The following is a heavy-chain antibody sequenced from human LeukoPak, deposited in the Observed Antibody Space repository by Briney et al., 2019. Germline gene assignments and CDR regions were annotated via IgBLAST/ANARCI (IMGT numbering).Heavy chain of an antibody. Sequence: PGGFLRLSCAASGFTFSSYAMSWVRQAPGKGLEWVGRIKSRTDGGATDYAAPVKGRFTISRDDSKNTLYLQMNSLKTEDTAVYYCSTYTSGSVSYWGQGTLVTVSS. CDR1: GFTFSSYA. V-gene: IGHV3-15*01. CDR2: IKSRTDGGAT. CDR3: STYTSGSVSY. J-gene: IGHJ4*02. D-gene: IGHD6-19*01.